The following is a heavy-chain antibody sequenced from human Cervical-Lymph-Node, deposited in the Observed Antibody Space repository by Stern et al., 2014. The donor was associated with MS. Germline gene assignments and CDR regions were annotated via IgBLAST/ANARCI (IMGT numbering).Heavy chain of an antibody. Sequence: QVQLVQSGGGVVQPGRSLRLACATSGFTFSYYGMAWVRPAPGKGLAWGALLWYEENKTYYTDSVKGRFTISRDTSKNTLYLQMDNLRAEDTAVYYCARDSRDYLNYYGLDVWGQGTTVTVS. J-gene: IGHJ6*02. D-gene: IGHD4-17*01. CDR1: GFTFSYYG. CDR3: ARDSRDYLNYYGLDV. V-gene: IGHV3-33*01. CDR2: LWYEENKT.